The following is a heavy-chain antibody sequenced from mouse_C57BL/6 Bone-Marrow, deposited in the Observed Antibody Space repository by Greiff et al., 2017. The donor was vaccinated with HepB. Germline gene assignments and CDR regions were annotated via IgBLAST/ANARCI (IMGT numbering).Heavy chain of an antibody. J-gene: IGHJ4*01. CDR2: IWGVGST. Sequence: VQLKESGPGLVAPSQSLSITCTVSGFSLTSYGVDWVRQSPGKGLEWLGVIWGVGSTNYNSALKSRLSISKDNSKSQVFLKMNSLQTDDTAMYYCARSYYYGSSYRYYAMDYWGQGTSVTVSS. V-gene: IGHV2-6*01. D-gene: IGHD1-1*01. CDR3: ARSYYYGSSYRYYAMDY. CDR1: GFSLTSYG.